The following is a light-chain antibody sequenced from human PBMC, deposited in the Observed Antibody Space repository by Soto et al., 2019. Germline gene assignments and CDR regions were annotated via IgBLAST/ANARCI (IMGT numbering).Light chain of an antibody. Sequence: EIQMTQSPSSLSASLGDRVTITCRASQSITFFLTWYQQKPGKAPKLLIYSAATMQTGVPSRFSGSGSGTEFTLTISRLQPEDFATYYCQQSYSTPITFGGGTKVEIK. CDR3: QQSYSTPIT. CDR2: SAA. J-gene: IGKJ4*01. V-gene: IGKV1-39*01. CDR1: QSITFF.